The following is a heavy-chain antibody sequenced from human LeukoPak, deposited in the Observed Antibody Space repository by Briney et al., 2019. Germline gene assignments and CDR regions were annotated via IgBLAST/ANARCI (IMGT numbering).Heavy chain of an antibody. Sequence: GESLKISCKGSGYTFTNYWIGWVRQMPGKGLEWMGIIYPGDSETRYSPSFQGHVTISADKSISTAYLQWSSLKASDTAIYYCARHLHVLTVSRNYYYYMDVWDMGTTVTVSS. V-gene: IGHV5-51*01. D-gene: IGHD2-21*02. CDR3: ARHLHVLTVSRNYYYYMDV. J-gene: IGHJ6*03. CDR1: GYTFTNYW. CDR2: IYPGDSET.